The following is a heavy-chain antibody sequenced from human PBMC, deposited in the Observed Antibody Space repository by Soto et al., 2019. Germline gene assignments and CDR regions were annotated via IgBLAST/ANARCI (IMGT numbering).Heavy chain of an antibody. V-gene: IGHV3-23*01. Sequence: EVQLLESGGGLVQPGGSLRLSCAASGSSFSAYAMNWVRQAPGKGLGWVSAISRSGDYTFYSDSVKGRFTISRDNSRNTVYMEMNSLRAEDTAVYYCAKGGFWVHYGMDVWGQGTTVSVSS. CDR3: AKGGFWVHYGMDV. D-gene: IGHD7-27*01. CDR1: GSSFSAYA. J-gene: IGHJ6*02. CDR2: ISRSGDYT.